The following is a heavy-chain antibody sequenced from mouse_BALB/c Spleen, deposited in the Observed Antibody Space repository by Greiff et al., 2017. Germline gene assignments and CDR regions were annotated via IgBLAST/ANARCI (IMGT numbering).Heavy chain of an antibody. D-gene: IGHD3-1*01. Sequence: EVQLVESGGGLVQPGGSLKLSCAASGFTFSSYTMSWVRQTPEKRLEWVAYISNGGGSTYYPDTVKGRFTISRDNAKNTLYLQMSSLKSEDTAMYYCARQGSGYVNFDYWGQGTTLTVSS. V-gene: IGHV5-12-2*01. J-gene: IGHJ2*01. CDR2: ISNGGGST. CDR3: ARQGSGYVNFDY. CDR1: GFTFSSYT.